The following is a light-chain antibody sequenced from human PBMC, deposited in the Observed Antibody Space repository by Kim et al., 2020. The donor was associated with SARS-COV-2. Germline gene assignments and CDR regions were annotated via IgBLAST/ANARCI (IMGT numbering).Light chain of an antibody. V-gene: IGKV3-15*01. CDR1: QSISNK. J-gene: IGKJ2*03. CDR3: QQYNYWPIYS. Sequence: VCPGERATRYCRASQSISNKLAWYQHKPGQAPRLLIYGAATRATDIPARFSGSGSGTEFTLTISSLQSEDFAVYYCQQYNYWPIYSFGQGTKLEI. CDR2: GAA.